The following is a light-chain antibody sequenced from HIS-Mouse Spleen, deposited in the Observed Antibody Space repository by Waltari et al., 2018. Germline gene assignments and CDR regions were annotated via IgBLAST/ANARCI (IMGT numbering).Light chain of an antibody. J-gene: IGLJ3*02. V-gene: IGLV8-61*01. Sequence: QTVVTQEPSFSVSPGGTVTLTCGLSSGPVSTCYHPSWYQQTPGQAPRTLIYSTNTRSSGVPDRFSGSILGNKAALTITGAQADDESDYYCVLYMGSGISWVFGGGTKLTVL. CDR2: STN. CDR3: VLYMGSGISWV. CDR1: SGPVSTCYH.